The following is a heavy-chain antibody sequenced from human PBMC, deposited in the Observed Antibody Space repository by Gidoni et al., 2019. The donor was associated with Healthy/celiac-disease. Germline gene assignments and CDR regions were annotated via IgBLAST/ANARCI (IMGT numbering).Heavy chain of an antibody. J-gene: IGHJ6*04. V-gene: IGHV1-3*01. D-gene: IGHD2-21*01. CDR2: INAGNGNT. Sequence: QVQLVQSGAEVKKPGASVKVSCKASGYTFTSYAMHWVRQAPGQRLEWMGWINAGNGNTKYSQKFQGRVTITRDTSASTAYMELSSLRSEDTAVYYCARVYTGIVAMDVWGKGTTVTVSS. CDR3: ARVYTGIVAMDV. CDR1: GYTFTSYA.